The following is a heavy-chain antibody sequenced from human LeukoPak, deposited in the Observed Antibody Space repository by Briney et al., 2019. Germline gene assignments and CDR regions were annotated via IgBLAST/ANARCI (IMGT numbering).Heavy chain of an antibody. CDR3: AREPNV. CDR1: GGSISGSNYH. V-gene: IGHV4-39*07. J-gene: IGHJ4*02. Sequence: SETLSLTCTVSGGSISGSNYHWGWIRQPPAKGLEWVGTVFHTGSAYYSPSLSGRTTISVDTTKNQFSLKLTSVTAADTAVYYCAREPNVWGQGTLVTVSS. CDR2: VFHTGSA.